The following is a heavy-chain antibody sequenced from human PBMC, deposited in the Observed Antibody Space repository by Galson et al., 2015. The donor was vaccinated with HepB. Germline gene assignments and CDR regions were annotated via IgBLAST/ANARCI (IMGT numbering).Heavy chain of an antibody. CDR3: ATLAWKLGLDY. V-gene: IGHV1-24*01. J-gene: IGHJ4*02. D-gene: IGHD1-26*01. CDR2: FDPEDGET. Sequence: SVKVSCKVSGYTLTELAMHWVRQAPGKGLEWMGGFDPEDGETIYAQKFQGRVTMTGDTSTDTAYMELSSLRSEDTAVYYCATLAWKLGLDYWGQGTLVTVSS. CDR1: GYTLTELA.